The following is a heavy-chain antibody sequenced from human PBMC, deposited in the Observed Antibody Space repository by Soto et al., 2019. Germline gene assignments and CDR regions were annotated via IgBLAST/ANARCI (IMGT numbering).Heavy chain of an antibody. D-gene: IGHD6-6*01. CDR3: ARAPHLVQQLGGIAARPPDY. V-gene: IGHV1-2*04. CDR2: INPNSGGT. CDR1: GYTFTGYY. J-gene: IGHJ4*02. Sequence: ASVKVSCKASGYTFTGYYMHWVRQAPGQGLEWMGWINPNSGGTNYAQKFQGWVTMTRDTSISTAYMELSRLRSDDTAVYYCARAPHLVQQLGGIAARPPDYWGQGTLVTVSS.